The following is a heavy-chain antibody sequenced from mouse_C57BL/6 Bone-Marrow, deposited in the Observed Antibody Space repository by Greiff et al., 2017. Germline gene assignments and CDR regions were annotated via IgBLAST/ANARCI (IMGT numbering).Heavy chain of an antibody. CDR1: GFNIKNTY. J-gene: IGHJ4*01. Sequence: EVMLVESVAELVRPGASVKLSCTASGFNIKNTYMHWVKQRPEQGLEWIGRVDPANGNTKYAPKFQGKATITADTSSNTAYLQLSSLTSEDTAIYYWSRCSFYYAMDYWGQGTSVTVSS. V-gene: IGHV14-3*01. D-gene: IGHD1-1*01. CDR2: VDPANGNT. CDR3: SRCSFYYAMDY.